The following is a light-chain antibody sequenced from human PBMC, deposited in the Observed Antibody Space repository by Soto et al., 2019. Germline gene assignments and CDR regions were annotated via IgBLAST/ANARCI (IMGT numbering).Light chain of an antibody. CDR3: ASWDDSLSGYV. Sequence: QSALTQPPSASGTPGQRVTISCSGSSSSIGTNYVYWYQQLPGTAPKLLIYKNNQRPSGVPDRFSGSKSGTSASLAISGLRSEDGADYHCASWDDSLSGYVFGTGTKVTVL. CDR2: KNN. V-gene: IGLV1-47*01. J-gene: IGLJ1*01. CDR1: SSSIGTNY.